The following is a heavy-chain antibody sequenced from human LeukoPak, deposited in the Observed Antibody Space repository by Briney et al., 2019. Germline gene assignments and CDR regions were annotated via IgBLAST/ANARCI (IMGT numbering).Heavy chain of an antibody. Sequence: PSETLSLTCTVSGGSISSYYWSWVRQPPGKGLEWVGYIYYSGNTNYTPSLKSRVTIAVNTSKNQFSLKLSSVTAADTAVYYCERVMVGAALDYIDYWGQGTLVTVSS. CDR1: GGSISSYY. CDR3: ERVMVGAALDYIDY. J-gene: IGHJ4*02. CDR2: IYYSGNT. D-gene: IGHD2-15*01. V-gene: IGHV4-59*01.